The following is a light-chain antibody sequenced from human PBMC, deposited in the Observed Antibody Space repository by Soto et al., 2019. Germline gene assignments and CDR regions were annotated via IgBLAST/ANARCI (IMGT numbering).Light chain of an antibody. V-gene: IGLV2-18*01. Sequence: QSVLTQPPSVSGSPGQSVTISCTGTSTDFVSYNRVSWYQQPPGTAPKLMIYEVSKRPSGVPDRFSGSKSGNTAPLTISGLQAADEADYYCSLYTSENAYVFGTGTKGTVL. CDR1: STDFVSYNR. J-gene: IGLJ1*01. CDR2: EVS. CDR3: SLYTSENAYV.